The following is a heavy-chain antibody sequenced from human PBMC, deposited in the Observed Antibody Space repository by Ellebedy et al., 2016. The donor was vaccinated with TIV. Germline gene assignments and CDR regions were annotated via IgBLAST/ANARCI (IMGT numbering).Heavy chain of an antibody. Sequence: ASSVKVSCKGSVCTFSNYTSSWVRQAPGQRLEWMGGIIPFFGTAKYAQKFHGRVTITADESTSTAYMVLSSLRSEDTAVYYCARGARLVTTYPFEIWGQGTMVTVSS. D-gene: IGHD4-17*01. CDR1: VCTFSNYT. CDR3: ARGARLVTTYPFEI. CDR2: IIPFFGTA. V-gene: IGHV1-69*13. J-gene: IGHJ3*02.